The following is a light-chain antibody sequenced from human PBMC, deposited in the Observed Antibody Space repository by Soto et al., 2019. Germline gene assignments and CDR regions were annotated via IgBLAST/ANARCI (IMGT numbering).Light chain of an antibody. Sequence: DIVLTQSPGTLSLSPGERATLSCRASQSVSNNYLAWYQQKPGQAPRLLIYGASNRATGIPDRFSGSGSGTDFTLTISRLEPEYFAVYYCQQYGSSGTFGQGTKVEI. J-gene: IGKJ1*01. CDR1: QSVSNNY. CDR3: QQYGSSGT. CDR2: GAS. V-gene: IGKV3-20*01.